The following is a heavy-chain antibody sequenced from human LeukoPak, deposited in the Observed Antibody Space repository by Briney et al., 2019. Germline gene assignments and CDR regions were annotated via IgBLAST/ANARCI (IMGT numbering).Heavy chain of an antibody. CDR1: GGTFNSYA. Sequence: SSVKVSCKASGGTFNSYAISWLRQAPGQGLEWMGRIIPILGIANYAQKFQGRVTITADKSKSTAYMELSSLRSEDKAVYYCARVSSNFRGDYFAYWGQGTLVTVSS. CDR3: ARVSSNFRGDYFAY. V-gene: IGHV1-69*04. J-gene: IGHJ4*02. D-gene: IGHD4/OR15-4a*01. CDR2: IIPILGIA.